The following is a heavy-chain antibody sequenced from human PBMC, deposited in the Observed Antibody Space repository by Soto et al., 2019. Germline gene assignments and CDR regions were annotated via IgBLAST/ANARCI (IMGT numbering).Heavy chain of an antibody. CDR3: PSGLALAADGGYYGMDV. D-gene: IGHD6-19*01. CDR1: GDSVSSNSAA. Sequence: SQTLSLTCAISGDSVSSNSAAWNWIRQSPSRGLEWLGRTYYRSKWYNDYAVSVKSRITINPDTSKNQFSLQLNSVTPEDTAVYYCPSGLALAADGGYYGMDVWGQGTTVTVSS. J-gene: IGHJ6*02. V-gene: IGHV6-1*01. CDR2: TYYRSKWYN.